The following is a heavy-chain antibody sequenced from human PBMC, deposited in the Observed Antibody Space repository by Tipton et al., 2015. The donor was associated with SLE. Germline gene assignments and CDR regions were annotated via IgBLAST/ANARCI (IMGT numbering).Heavy chain of an antibody. CDR2: IIPILGIA. Sequence: QVQLVQSGPEVKKPGSSVKVSCKASGGTFSSYTISWVRQAPGQGLEWMGRIIPILGIANYAQKFQGRVTITADKSTSTAYMELSSLRSEDTAVYYCARVGGGSYYFDYWGQGTLVTVSS. J-gene: IGHJ4*02. CDR3: ARVGGGSYYFDY. D-gene: IGHD1-26*01. V-gene: IGHV1-69*09. CDR1: GGTFSSYT.